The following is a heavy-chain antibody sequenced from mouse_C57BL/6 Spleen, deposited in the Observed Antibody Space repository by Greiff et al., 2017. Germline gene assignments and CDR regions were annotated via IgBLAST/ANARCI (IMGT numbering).Heavy chain of an antibody. D-gene: IGHD1-1*01. CDR1: GYTFTSYW. CDR2: IYPGSGST. Sequence: QVHVKQSGAELVKPGASVKMSCKASGYTFTSYWITWVKQRPGQGLEWIGDIYPGSGSTNYNEKFKSKATLTVDTSSSTAYMQLSSLTSEDSAVYYCARPLLRYLYYFDYWGQGTTLTVSS. J-gene: IGHJ2*01. V-gene: IGHV1-55*01. CDR3: ARPLLRYLYYFDY.